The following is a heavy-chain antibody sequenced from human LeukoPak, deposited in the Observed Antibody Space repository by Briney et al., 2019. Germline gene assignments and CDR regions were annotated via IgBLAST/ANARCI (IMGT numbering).Heavy chain of an antibody. CDR2: IYYSGST. CDR3: ARDSTTFYYYYMDV. D-gene: IGHD1-14*01. J-gene: IGHJ6*03. Sequence: SETLSLTCTVSGGSISSYSWSWIRQPPGKGLEWIGYIYYSGSTNYNPSLKSRVTISVDTSKNQFSLKLSSVTAADTAVYYCARDSTTFYYYYMDVWGKGTTVTVSS. CDR1: GGSISSYS. V-gene: IGHV4-59*01.